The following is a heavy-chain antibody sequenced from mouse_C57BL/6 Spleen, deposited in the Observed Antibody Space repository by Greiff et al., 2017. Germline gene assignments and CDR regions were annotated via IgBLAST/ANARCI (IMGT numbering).Heavy chain of an antibody. CDR3: AREEDDSPGRYFDY. D-gene: IGHD2-4*01. J-gene: IGHJ2*01. V-gene: IGHV1-52*01. CDR1: GYTFTSYW. Sequence: QQSCKASGYTFTSYWMHWVKQRPIQGLEWIGNIDPSDSETHYNQKFKDKATLTVDKSSSTAYMQLSSLTSEDSAVYYCAREEDDSPGRYFDYWGQGTTLTVSS. CDR2: IDPSDSET.